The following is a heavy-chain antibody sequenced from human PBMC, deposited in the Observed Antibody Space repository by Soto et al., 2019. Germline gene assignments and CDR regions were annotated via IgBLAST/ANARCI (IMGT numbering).Heavy chain of an antibody. CDR1: GFTFSTYW. CDR3: ASASSRVDAFDI. J-gene: IGHJ3*02. V-gene: IGHV3-74*01. CDR2: INSDGSTT. Sequence: EVQLVESGGGLVQSGGSLRLSCAASGFTFSTYWMHWVRQVPGKGLVWVSRINSDGSTTDYADSVKGRFTISRDNAKNTLYLQMNSLRAEDTAVYYCASASSRVDAFDIWGQVTMVTVSS.